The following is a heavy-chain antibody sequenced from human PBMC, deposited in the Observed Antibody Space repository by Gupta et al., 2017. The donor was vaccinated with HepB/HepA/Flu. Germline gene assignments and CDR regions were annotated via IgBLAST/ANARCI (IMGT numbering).Heavy chain of an antibody. D-gene: IGHD2-15*01. CDR2: LSSAGST. CDR1: GFSASYMF. Sequence: EVHLVESGGGLVQPGGSLSLSCSASGFSASYMFLTWVRQAPGKGPEWVSLLSSAGSTYYADSVKGRFIISRDNSRDTLYLEMNNLRVDDTAVYFCARDLSEGWTYSVYWGRGTLVTVS. CDR3: ARDLSEGWTYSVY. V-gene: IGHV3-66*01. J-gene: IGHJ4*02.